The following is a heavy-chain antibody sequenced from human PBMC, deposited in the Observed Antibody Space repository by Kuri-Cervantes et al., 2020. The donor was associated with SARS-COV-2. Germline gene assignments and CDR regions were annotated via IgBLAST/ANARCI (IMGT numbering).Heavy chain of an antibody. CDR1: GFIFSDYW. V-gene: IGHV3-74*01. CDR3: VRDGDHWNFDY. J-gene: IGHJ4*02. Sequence: GESLKISCAASGFIFSDYWMHWVRQAPGKGLVWVSRISGDGSSTNYADSVKGRFTISRDNARNTLYLQMNSLGAEDTAVYYCVRDGDHWNFDYWGQGTLVTVSS. CDR2: ISGDGSST. D-gene: IGHD1-1*01.